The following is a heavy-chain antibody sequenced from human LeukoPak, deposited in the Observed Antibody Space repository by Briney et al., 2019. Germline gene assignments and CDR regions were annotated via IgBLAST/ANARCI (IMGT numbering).Heavy chain of an antibody. Sequence: PSETLSLTCAVYGGSFSGYYWSWIRQPSGKGLEWIGEINHSGSTNYNPSFKSRVTISVDTSKNQFSLKLSSVTAADTAVYYCARGARYSYGSLPRNWFDPWGQGTLVTVSS. CDR1: GGSFSGYY. V-gene: IGHV4-34*01. D-gene: IGHD5-18*01. J-gene: IGHJ5*02. CDR3: ARGARYSYGSLPRNWFDP. CDR2: INHSGST.